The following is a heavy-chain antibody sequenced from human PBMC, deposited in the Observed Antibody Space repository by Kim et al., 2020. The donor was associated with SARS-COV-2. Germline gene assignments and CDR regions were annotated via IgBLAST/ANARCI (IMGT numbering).Heavy chain of an antibody. CDR2: TYYRSKWLN. V-gene: IGHV6-1*01. Sequence: SQTLSLTCAISGDSVSSITDSWNWIRLSPSRGLEWLGRTYYRSKWLNDYALSMKGRITVSPDTSKNEFSLQLNSVTAEDTALYYCARGARRVHAFGIWGQGTMVTVSS. J-gene: IGHJ3*02. D-gene: IGHD3-16*01. CDR3: ARGARRVHAFGI. CDR1: GDSVSSITDS.